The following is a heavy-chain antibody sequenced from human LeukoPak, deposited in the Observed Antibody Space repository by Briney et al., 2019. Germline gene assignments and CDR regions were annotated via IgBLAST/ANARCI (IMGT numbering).Heavy chain of an antibody. D-gene: IGHD3-10*01. V-gene: IGHV3-23*01. CDR1: GFTFSSYA. CDR3: AKGYIVGEWLENFDY. CDR2: ISGSGGST. J-gene: IGHJ4*02. Sequence: PGGSLRLSCAASGFTFSSYAMSWVRQAPGKGLEWVSAISGSGGSTYYADSVKGRFTISRDNSKNTLYLQMNSLRAEDTAVYYCAKGYIVGEWLENFDYWGQGTLVTVSS.